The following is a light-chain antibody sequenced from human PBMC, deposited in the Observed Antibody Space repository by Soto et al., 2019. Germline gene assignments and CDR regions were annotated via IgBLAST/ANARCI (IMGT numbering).Light chain of an antibody. Sequence: SVLTQPPSASGTPGQRVTISCSGSSSNIGSNTVNWYHQLPGTAPKLLISNNNQRPSGVPDRFSGSKSGTSASLAISGLQSEDEADYYCAAWDDGLNGVLFGGGTKVTVL. J-gene: IGLJ3*02. CDR3: AAWDDGLNGVL. CDR1: SSNIGSNT. CDR2: NNN. V-gene: IGLV1-44*01.